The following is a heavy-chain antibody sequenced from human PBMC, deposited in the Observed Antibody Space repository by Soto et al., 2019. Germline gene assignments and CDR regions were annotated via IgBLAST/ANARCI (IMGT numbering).Heavy chain of an antibody. J-gene: IGHJ3*02. D-gene: IGHD2-2*02. Sequence: GSLRLSCAASGFTFSSYSMNWVRQAPGKGLEWVSSISSSSSYIYYADSVKGRFTISRDNAKNSLYLQMNSLRAEDTAVYYCARGRYCSSTSCYSAFDIWGQGTMVTVSS. V-gene: IGHV3-21*01. CDR1: GFTFSSYS. CDR2: ISSSSSYI. CDR3: ARGRYCSSTSCYSAFDI.